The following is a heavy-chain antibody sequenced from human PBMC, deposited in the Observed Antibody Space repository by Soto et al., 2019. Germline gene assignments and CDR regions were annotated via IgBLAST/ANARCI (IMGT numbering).Heavy chain of an antibody. D-gene: IGHD6-6*01. CDR3: ARHRIAARPGGDYYYYGMDV. J-gene: IGHJ6*02. V-gene: IGHV1-69*06. CDR1: GGTFSSYA. Sequence: SVKVSCKASGGTFSSYAISWVRQAPGQGLEWMGGIIPIFGAANYAQKFQGRVTITADKSTSTAYMELSSLRSEDTAVYYCARHRIAARPGGDYYYYGMDVWGQGTTVTVSS. CDR2: IIPIFGAA.